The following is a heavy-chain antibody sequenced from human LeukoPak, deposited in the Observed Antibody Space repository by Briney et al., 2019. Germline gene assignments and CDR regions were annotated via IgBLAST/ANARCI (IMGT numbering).Heavy chain of an antibody. Sequence: GESLKISCKGSGYSFTSYWIGWVRQMPGKGLEWMGIIYPGGSDTRYSPSFQGQVTISADKSISTAYLQWSSLKASDTAMYYCARRQYYYDSSGYYYDYWGQGTLVTVSS. D-gene: IGHD3-22*01. CDR2: IYPGGSDT. CDR3: ARRQYYYDSSGYYYDY. V-gene: IGHV5-51*01. CDR1: GYSFTSYW. J-gene: IGHJ4*02.